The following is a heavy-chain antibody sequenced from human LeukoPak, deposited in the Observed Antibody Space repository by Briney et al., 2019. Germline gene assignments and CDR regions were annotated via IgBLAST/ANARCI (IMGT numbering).Heavy chain of an antibody. V-gene: IGHV4-39*07. CDR1: GGSISSNSYY. Sequence: SETLSLTCTVSGGSISSNSYYWGWTRQSPGKGLEWIANIYYTGSTYYNPSLKSRITISVDTSKSQFSLELGSVTAADTAIYYCARVSDSRAVGPFDYWGQGTLVTVSS. J-gene: IGHJ4*02. CDR2: IYYTGST. CDR3: ARVSDSRAVGPFDY. D-gene: IGHD3-10*01.